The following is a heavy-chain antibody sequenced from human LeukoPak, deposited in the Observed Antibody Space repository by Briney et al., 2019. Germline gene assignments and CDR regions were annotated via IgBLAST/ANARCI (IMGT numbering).Heavy chain of an antibody. J-gene: IGHJ6*02. CDR1: GFTFSDYY. Sequence: GGSLRLSCAASGFTFSDYYMSWIRQAPGKGLEWVSYISSSGSTIYYADSVKGRFTISRDNAKNSLYLQMNSLRAEDTAVCYCARDGGIAARPGDYYYYYGMDVWGQGTTVTVSS. CDR2: ISSSGSTI. V-gene: IGHV3-11*01. D-gene: IGHD6-6*01. CDR3: ARDGGIAARPGDYYYYYGMDV.